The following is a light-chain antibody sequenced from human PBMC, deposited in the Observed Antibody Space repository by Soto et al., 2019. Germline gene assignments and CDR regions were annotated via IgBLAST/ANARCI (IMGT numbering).Light chain of an antibody. J-gene: IGKJ1*01. V-gene: IGKV3-20*01. CDR3: QQYGRPRT. Sequence: EIVLTQSPGTLSLSPGERATLSCRASQSVSSSLLAWYQHKPGQTPRLLIYGASSRATGITDRVSGSGSGTDFTLTSSRLEPEDCAVYYCQQYGRPRTFGQGTKVEIK. CDR2: GAS. CDR1: QSVSSSL.